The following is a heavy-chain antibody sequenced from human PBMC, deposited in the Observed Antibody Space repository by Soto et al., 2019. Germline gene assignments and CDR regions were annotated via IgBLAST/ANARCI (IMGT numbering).Heavy chain of an antibody. V-gene: IGHV4-59*01. CDR2: ISFSGAT. J-gene: IGHJ4*02. Sequence: SETLSLTCTVSGVSITSYFWSWIRQTPGKGLDWIGSISFSGATYSNPSLKGRAALSVDTSENHLSLTLNSVTSADTAVYLCERAGRDGYKRHFEFWGQGNQGTVSS. CDR3: ERAGRDGYKRHFEF. CDR1: GVSITSYF. D-gene: IGHD5-12*01.